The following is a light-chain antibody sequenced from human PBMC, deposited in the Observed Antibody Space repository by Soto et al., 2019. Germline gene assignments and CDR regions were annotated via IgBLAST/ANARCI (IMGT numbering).Light chain of an antibody. V-gene: IGKV1-5*03. J-gene: IGKJ1*01. CDR1: KRITSW. CDR3: QQYNSHWSWT. Sequence: DIQMTQSPSPLAASPGDRVTITGRASKRITSWLAWYQQRPGKGPKLLIYQASNLPRGVSSRFSGSGFGTEFTLTISSLQPEDFAVYYCQQYNSHWSWTFGQGTKVDIK. CDR2: QAS.